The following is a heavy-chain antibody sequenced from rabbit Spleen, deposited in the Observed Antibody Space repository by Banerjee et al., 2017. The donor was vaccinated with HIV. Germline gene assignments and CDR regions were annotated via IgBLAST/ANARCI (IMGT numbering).Heavy chain of an antibody. CDR2: IDPVFGIT. J-gene: IGHJ4*01. D-gene: IGHD1-1*01. CDR3: ARGASSSGYYSL. CDR1: GFTLSSYY. V-gene: IGHV1S7*01. Sequence: QELVESGGGLVQPGESLKLSCKASGFTLSSYYMNWVRQAPGKGLEWIGYIDPVFGITYYANWVNGRFSISRENAQNTVFLQMTSLTAADTATYFCARGASSSGYYSLWGPGTLVTVS.